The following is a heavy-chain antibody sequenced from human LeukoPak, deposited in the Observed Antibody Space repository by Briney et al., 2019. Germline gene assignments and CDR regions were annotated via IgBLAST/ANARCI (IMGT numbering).Heavy chain of an antibody. CDR1: GFTFSSYA. CDR3: ARSNWNYGAYFDY. V-gene: IGHV3-30*04. Sequence: GRSLRLSCAASGFTFSSYAMHWVRQAPGKGLEWVAVISYDGSNKYYADSVKGRFTISRDNSKNTLYLQMNSLRAEDTAVYYCARSNWNYGAYFDYWGQGTLVTVSS. J-gene: IGHJ4*02. CDR2: ISYDGSNK. D-gene: IGHD1-7*01.